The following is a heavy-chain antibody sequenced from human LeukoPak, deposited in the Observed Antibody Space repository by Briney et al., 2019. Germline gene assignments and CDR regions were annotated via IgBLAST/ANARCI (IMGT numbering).Heavy chain of an antibody. D-gene: IGHD1-26*01. J-gene: IGHJ4*02. CDR2: IRQDGSEK. Sequence: RRSLRLSCAASGFTFSSYVISSGRRAAGKGLEGVADIRQDGSEKYYLDSVKGRFTIPRDQATNSLYMPMNSLRAEDTAVYSCARAGHSGSYSPLGYWGQGTLVTVSS. CDR3: ARAGHSGSYSPLGY. CDR1: GFTFSSYV. V-gene: IGHV3-7*01.